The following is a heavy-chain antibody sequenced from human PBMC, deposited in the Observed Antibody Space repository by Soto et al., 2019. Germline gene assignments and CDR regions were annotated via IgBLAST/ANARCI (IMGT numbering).Heavy chain of an antibody. Sequence: EVQLLESGGGLVQPGGSLRLSCAASGFTFSTHAMSWVRQAPGKGLEWVSAISASGDSTYSADSVKGRFTISRDNSMNALYLQMSSLRIEDTAVYYCAHPRGYGVFDAYDIWGQGTMVTVSS. CDR1: GFTFSTHA. V-gene: IGHV3-23*01. CDR2: ISASGDST. CDR3: AHPRGYGVFDAYDI. J-gene: IGHJ3*02. D-gene: IGHD4-17*01.